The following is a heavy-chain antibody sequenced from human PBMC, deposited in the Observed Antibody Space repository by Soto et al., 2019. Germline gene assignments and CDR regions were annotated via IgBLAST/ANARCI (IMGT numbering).Heavy chain of an antibody. CDR2: ISYSGTT. CDR3: ARHILVTGTRGFDF. D-gene: IGHD6-19*01. J-gene: IGHJ4*02. Sequence: QVQLQESGPGLVKPSETLSLTCAVSGDSLSGTYWWSWVRQAPGGGLQWIGEISYSGTTHYVPSLMSRVTISMDKSRSEFSLTLISVTAADSASYYCARHILVTGTRGFDFWGQGILVTVSS. V-gene: IGHV4-4*02. CDR1: GDSLSGTYW.